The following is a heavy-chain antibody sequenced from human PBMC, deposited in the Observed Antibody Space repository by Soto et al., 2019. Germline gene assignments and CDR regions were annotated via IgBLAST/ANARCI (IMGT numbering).Heavy chain of an antibody. CDR3: ARDLTNLRWTPDDFDI. J-gene: IGHJ3*02. CDR1: GFTFSSYA. V-gene: IGHV3-21*01. Sequence: PGWSLRLSCAASGFTFSSYAMHWVRQAPGKGLEWVSSISSSSSYIYYADSVKGRFTISRDNAKNSLYLQMNSLRAEDTAVSYCARDLTNLRWTPDDFDIWGQGTMVTVS. D-gene: IGHD1-1*01. CDR2: ISSSSSYI.